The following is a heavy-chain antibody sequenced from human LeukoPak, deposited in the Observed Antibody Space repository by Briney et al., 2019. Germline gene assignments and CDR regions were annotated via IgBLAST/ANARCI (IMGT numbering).Heavy chain of an antibody. Sequence: GGSLRLSCAASGFTFSSYSMNWVRQAPGKGLEWVSYISSGSNIIYYADSVKGRFTISRDNAKNSLYLQMNSLRDEDTAVYYCARPSTTVTTIDYWGQGTLVTVSS. V-gene: IGHV3-48*02. CDR2: ISSGSNII. D-gene: IGHD4-17*01. CDR1: GFTFSSYS. CDR3: ARPSTTVTTIDY. J-gene: IGHJ4*02.